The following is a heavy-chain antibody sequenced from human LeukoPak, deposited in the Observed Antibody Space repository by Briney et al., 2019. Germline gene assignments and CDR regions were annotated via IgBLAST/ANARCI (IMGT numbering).Heavy chain of an antibody. J-gene: IGHJ4*02. Sequence: GGSLRLSCAASGFTFSSYAMSWVRQAPGKGLEWVSAISGSGGSTYYADSVKGRFTISRDNSKNTLYLQMNNLRADDTAVYYCACRYTTGWYAYWGQGTLVTVSS. CDR3: ACRYTTGWYAY. CDR2: ISGSGGST. D-gene: IGHD6-19*01. V-gene: IGHV3-23*01. CDR1: GFTFSSYA.